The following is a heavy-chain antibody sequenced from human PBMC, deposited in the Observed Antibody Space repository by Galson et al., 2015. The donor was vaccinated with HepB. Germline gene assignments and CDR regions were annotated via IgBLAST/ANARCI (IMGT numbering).Heavy chain of an antibody. Sequence: ETLSLTCTVSGGSISTTSYYWGWIRRPPGKGLEWIGNIYYSGSTYCNPSLKSRVTISVDTSKNQFSLKVSSVTAADTAVYYCARRGNGFDPWGQGSLVTVSS. CDR3: ARRGNGFDP. V-gene: IGHV4-39*01. J-gene: IGHJ5*02. CDR2: IYYSGST. CDR1: GGSISTTSYY.